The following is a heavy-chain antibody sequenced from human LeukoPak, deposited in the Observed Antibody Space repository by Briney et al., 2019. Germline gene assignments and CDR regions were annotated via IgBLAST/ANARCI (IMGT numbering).Heavy chain of an antibody. J-gene: IGHJ6*02. D-gene: IGHD3-10*01. CDR3: ARVSGNIQIWPQPFGDGMDV. CDR2: IASDGSST. CDR1: GFTFSSYW. V-gene: IGHV3-74*01. Sequence: PGGSLRLSCAASGFTFSSYWMNWVRQAPGKGLVWVSRIASDGSSTTYADSVKGRFTISREDSKNTLYLQMNILRAEDTAIYNCARVSGNIQIWPQPFGDGMDVWGQGTTVTVSS.